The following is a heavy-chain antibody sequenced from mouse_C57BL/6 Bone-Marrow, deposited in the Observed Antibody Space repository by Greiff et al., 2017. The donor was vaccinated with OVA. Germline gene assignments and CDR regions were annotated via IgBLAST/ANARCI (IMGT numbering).Heavy chain of an antibody. CDR2: IWSDGST. CDR1: GFSLTSYG. J-gene: IGHJ4*01. D-gene: IGHD1-1*01. V-gene: IGHV2-6-1*01. Sequence: VQGVESGPGLVAPSQSLSITCTVSGFSLTSYGVHWVRQPPGKGLEWLVVIWSDGSTTYNSALKSRLSISKDNSKSQVFLKMNSLQTDDTAMYYCARHVITTVVDAMDYWGQGTSVTVSS. CDR3: ARHVITTVVDAMDY.